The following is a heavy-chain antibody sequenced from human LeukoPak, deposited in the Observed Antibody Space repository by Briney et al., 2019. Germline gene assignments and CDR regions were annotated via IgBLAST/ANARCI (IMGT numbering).Heavy chain of an antibody. D-gene: IGHD4-17*01. CDR1: GFTFDDYA. Sequence: PGGSLRLSCAASGFTFDDYAMHWVRQAPGKGLEWVSGISWNSGSIGYADSVRGRFTISRDNAKNSLYLQMNSLRAEDTALYYCAKVMTTVTTESAFDIWGQGTMVTVSS. CDR3: AKVMTTVTTESAFDI. V-gene: IGHV3-9*01. J-gene: IGHJ3*02. CDR2: ISWNSGSI.